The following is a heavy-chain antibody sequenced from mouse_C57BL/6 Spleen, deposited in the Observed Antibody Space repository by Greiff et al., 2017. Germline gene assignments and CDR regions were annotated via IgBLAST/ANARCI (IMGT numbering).Heavy chain of an antibody. CDR3: AGYSNYSGYYFDY. D-gene: IGHD2-5*01. V-gene: IGHV1-69*01. J-gene: IGHJ2*01. CDR2: IDPSDSYT. Sequence: QVQLQQPGAELVMPGASVKLSCKASGYTFTSYWMHWVKQRPGQGLEWIGEIDPSDSYTNYNQKFKGKSTLTVDKSSSTAYMQLSSLTSEDSAVYFCAGYSNYSGYYFDYWGQGTTLTVSS. CDR1: GYTFTSYW.